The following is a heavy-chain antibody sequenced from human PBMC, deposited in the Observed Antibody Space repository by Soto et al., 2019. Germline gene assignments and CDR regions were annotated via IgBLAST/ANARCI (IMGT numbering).Heavy chain of an antibody. V-gene: IGHV5-51*01. D-gene: IGHD6-19*01. Sequence: PGESLKISCKGSGYSFTSYWIGWVLQIPWKGLEWMGIIYPGDSDTRYSPSFQGQVTISADKSNSTAYLQWSSLKASDTAMYYCARHERIAVAGNYFDYWGQGTLVTVSS. CDR3: ARHERIAVAGNYFDY. J-gene: IGHJ4*02. CDR2: IYPGDSDT. CDR1: GYSFTSYW.